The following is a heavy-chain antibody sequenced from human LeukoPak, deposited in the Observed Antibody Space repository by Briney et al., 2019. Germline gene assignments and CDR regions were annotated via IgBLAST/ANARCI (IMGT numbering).Heavy chain of an antibody. Sequence: PSETLSLTCAVYGGSFSGYYWSWIRQPPGKGLEWVGEINHSGSTNDNPSLKSRVTISVDTSKNQFSLKLSSVTAADTAVYYCAREGDDVIVGATGVFDYWGQGTLVTVSS. CDR1: GGSFSGYY. V-gene: IGHV4-34*01. CDR2: INHSGST. D-gene: IGHD1-26*01. CDR3: AREGDDVIVGATGVFDY. J-gene: IGHJ4*02.